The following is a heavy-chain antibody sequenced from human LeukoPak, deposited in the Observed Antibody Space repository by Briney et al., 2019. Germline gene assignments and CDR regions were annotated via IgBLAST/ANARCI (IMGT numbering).Heavy chain of an antibody. J-gene: IGHJ4*02. CDR3: ARYYYDSSGYYPLFDY. CDR1: GGSIRSSYYY. CDR2: IYDSGST. Sequence: PSETLSLTCTVSGGSIRSSYYYWGWIRQPPGKGLEWIGSIYDSGSTYYNPSLKSRVTISVDTSKNQFSLKLSSVTAADTAVYYCARYYYDSSGYYPLFDYWGQGTLVTVSS. D-gene: IGHD3-22*01. V-gene: IGHV4-39*07.